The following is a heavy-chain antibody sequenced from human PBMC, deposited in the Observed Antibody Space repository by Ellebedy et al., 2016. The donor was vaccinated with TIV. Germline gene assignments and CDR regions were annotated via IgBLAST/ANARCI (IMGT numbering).Heavy chain of an antibody. CDR2: ITSGSEVI. J-gene: IGHJ4*02. D-gene: IGHD6-19*01. CDR3: ASGYSGGWYGIDQ. Sequence: GESLKISCAASGFTFSSYSMDWVRQAPGRGLEWISYITSGSEVISYADSVKGRFTISRDNAKNSMYLQMNSLRDEYTAVYYSASGYSGGWYGIDQWGQGTLVTVSS. V-gene: IGHV3-48*02. CDR1: GFTFSSYS.